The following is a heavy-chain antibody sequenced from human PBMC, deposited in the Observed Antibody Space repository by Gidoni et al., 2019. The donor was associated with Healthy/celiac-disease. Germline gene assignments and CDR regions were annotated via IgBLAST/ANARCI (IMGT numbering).Heavy chain of an antibody. CDR1: GFTFSSYS. CDR2: ISSSSSYI. V-gene: IGHV3-21*01. D-gene: IGHD2-15*01. CDR3: ARGVVVVMGYYMDV. Sequence: EVQLVESGGGLVKPGGSLRLSCAASGFTFSSYSMNWVRQAPGKGLEWVSSISSSSSYIYYADSVKGRFTISRDNAKNSLYLQMNSLRAEDTAVYYCARGVVVVMGYYMDVWGKGTTVTVSS. J-gene: IGHJ6*03.